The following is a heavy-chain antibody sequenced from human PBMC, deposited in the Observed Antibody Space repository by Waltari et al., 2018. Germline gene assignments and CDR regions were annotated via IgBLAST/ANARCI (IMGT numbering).Heavy chain of an antibody. Sequence: QVQLVQSGAEVKKPGASVKVSCKASGYTFTGYYMHWVRQAPGQGLEWMGWINPNSGGTNYAQKFQGRVTMTRDTSISTAYMELRRLRSDDTAVYYCARDGHYDYIWGRYPDYWGQGTLVTVSS. V-gene: IGHV1-2*02. D-gene: IGHD3-16*01. CDR2: INPNSGGT. J-gene: IGHJ4*02. CDR1: GYTFTGYY. CDR3: ARDGHYDYIWGRYPDY.